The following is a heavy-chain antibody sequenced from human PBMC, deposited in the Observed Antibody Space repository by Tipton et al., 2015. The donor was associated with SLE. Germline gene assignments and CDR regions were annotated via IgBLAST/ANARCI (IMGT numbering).Heavy chain of an antibody. Sequence: SLRLSCAASGFTFSSYWMSWVRQAPGKGLEWVANIKQDGSERYYLDSVKGRFTISRDNTKNSLYLQMNTLRAEDTAVYYCARVDINALYWGGGTFDYWGQGTLVTVSS. CDR2: IKQDGSER. D-gene: IGHD2-2*03. CDR1: GFTFSSYW. CDR3: ARVDINALYWGGGTFDY. J-gene: IGHJ4*02. V-gene: IGHV3-7*05.